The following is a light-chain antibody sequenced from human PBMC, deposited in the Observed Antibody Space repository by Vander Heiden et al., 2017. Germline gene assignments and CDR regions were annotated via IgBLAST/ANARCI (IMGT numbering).Light chain of an antibody. CDR1: QSISSH. CDR3: QQSYSTPFT. J-gene: IGKJ3*01. CDR2: GAS. V-gene: IGKV1-39*01. Sequence: DIQMTQSSSSLSASVGDRVTITCRASQSISSHLNWYQQKPGKAPKLLIHGASSLQSGVPSRFSGSASGTDFTLTVSSLQPEDFATYYCQQSYSTPFTFGPGTKVDIK.